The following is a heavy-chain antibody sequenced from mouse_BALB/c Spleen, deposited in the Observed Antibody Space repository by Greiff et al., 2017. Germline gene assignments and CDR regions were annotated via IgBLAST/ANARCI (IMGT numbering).Heavy chain of an antibody. CDR2: IWRGGST. J-gene: IGHJ2*01. Sequence: VQRVESGPSLVQPSQSLSITCTVSGFSLTSYGVHWVRQSPGKGLEWLGVIWRGGSTDYNAAFMSRLSITKDNSKSQVFFKMNSLQADDTAIYYCAKNYYGSSYYFDYWGQGTTLTVSS. CDR3: AKNYYGSSYYFDY. D-gene: IGHD1-1*01. V-gene: IGHV2-5-1*01. CDR1: GFSLTSYG.